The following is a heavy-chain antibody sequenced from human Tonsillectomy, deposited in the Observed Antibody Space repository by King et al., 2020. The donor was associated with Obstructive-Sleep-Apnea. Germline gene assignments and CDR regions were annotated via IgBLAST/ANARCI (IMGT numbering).Heavy chain of an antibody. J-gene: IGHJ6*02. D-gene: IGHD2-2*01. CDR3: ARVSGLGYQLLSYYYYGMDV. V-gene: IGHV1-18*01. CDR1: GYTFTSYG. CDR2: ISVYNGNT. Sequence: VQLVESGAEVKKPGASVKVSCKASGYTFTSYGISWVRQAPGQGLEWMGWISVYNGNTNYVQKLQARVTMTTDTSTSTAYMELRSLRSDDTAVYYCARVSGLGYQLLSYYYYGMDVWGQGTTVTVSS.